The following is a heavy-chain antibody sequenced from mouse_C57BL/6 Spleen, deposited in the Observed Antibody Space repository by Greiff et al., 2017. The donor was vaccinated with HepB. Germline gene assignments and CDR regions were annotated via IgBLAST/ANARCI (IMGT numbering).Heavy chain of an antibody. J-gene: IGHJ4*01. CDR1: GYTFTDYY. Sequence: VQLQQSGPELVKPGASVKISCKASGYTFTDYYMNWVKQSHGKSLEWIGDINPNNGGTSYNQKFKGKATLTVDKSSSTAYMELRSLTSEDSAVYYCARSFDSGYYYAMDYWGQGTSVTVSS. V-gene: IGHV1-26*01. D-gene: IGHD2-4*01. CDR3: ARSFDSGYYYAMDY. CDR2: INPNNGGT.